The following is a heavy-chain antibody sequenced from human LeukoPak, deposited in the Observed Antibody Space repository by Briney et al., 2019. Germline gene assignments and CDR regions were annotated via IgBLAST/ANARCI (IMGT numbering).Heavy chain of an antibody. CDR1: GFTFSDSA. Sequence: GGSLRLSCAASGFTFSDSAMHWVRQASGKGLEWVGRIRSKANSYATAYAASVKGRFTISRDDSKNTAYLQMNSLKTEDTAVYYCTTYSSSWYGYWGQGTLVTVSS. CDR3: TTYSSSWYGY. V-gene: IGHV3-73*01. CDR2: IRSKANSYAT. J-gene: IGHJ4*02. D-gene: IGHD6-13*01.